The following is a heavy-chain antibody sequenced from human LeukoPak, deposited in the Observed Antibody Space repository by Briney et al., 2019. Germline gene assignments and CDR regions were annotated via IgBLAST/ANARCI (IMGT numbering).Heavy chain of an antibody. V-gene: IGHV4-59*12. Sequence: PSETLSLTCTVSGGSINNYYWSWIRQPPGKGLEWIGYIYYSGSTNYNPSLKSRVTMSVDTSKNQFSLKLSSVTAADTAVYYCARVIHYDFWSGSDWFDPWGQGTLVTVSS. D-gene: IGHD3-3*01. CDR1: GGSINNYY. J-gene: IGHJ5*02. CDR2: IYYSGST. CDR3: ARVIHYDFWSGSDWFDP.